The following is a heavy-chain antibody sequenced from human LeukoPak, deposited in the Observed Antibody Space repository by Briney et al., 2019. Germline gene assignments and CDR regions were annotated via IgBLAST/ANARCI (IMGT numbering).Heavy chain of an antibody. CDR1: GGSSSAYY. CDR2: ITHSGST. V-gene: IGHV4-34*01. D-gene: IGHD3/OR15-3a*01. Sequence: SETLSLTCAVCGGSSSAYYWSWIRQPPPGKGLEWIGEITHSGSTNYNPSLKSRVTISVDTSKNQFSLKLTSVTAADTAVYYCARGPPAGFWTGYYRNWGQGTLVTVSS. J-gene: IGHJ4*02. CDR3: ARGPPAGFWTGYYRN.